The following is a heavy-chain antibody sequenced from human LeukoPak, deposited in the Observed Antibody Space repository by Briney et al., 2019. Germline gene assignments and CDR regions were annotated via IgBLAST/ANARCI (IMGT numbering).Heavy chain of an antibody. Sequence: GGSLRLSCAASGFSFSTYPMHWIRHPPGKGLEWVAIVFNDGSQKYYADSVKGRFTISRDNSKNTLYLQMSSLRVEDTALYYCARGYGSGWFDYWGLGTLVTVSS. CDR2: VFNDGSQK. D-gene: IGHD6-19*01. J-gene: IGHJ4*02. V-gene: IGHV3-33*08. CDR1: GFSFSTYP. CDR3: ARGYGSGWFDY.